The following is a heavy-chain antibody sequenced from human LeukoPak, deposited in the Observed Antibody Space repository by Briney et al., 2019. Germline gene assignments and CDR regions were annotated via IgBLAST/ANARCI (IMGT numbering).Heavy chain of an antibody. CDR1: GFTFTTHW. Sequence: PGGSLRLSCGASGFTFTTHWIHWVRQAPGKGLVWVSRIKPDGSDTNYADSVKGRFTISRDNAKNSLYLQMNSLRAEDTAVYYCARDPGGYGYWGQGTLVTVSS. V-gene: IGHV3-74*01. CDR2: IKPDGSDT. D-gene: IGHD5-12*01. CDR3: ARDPGGYGY. J-gene: IGHJ4*02.